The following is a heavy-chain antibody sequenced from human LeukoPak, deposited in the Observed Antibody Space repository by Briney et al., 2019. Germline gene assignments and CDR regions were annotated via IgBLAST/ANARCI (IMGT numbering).Heavy chain of an antibody. J-gene: IGHJ5*02. Sequence: ASVKVPCKASGYTFTGYYMHWVRQAPGQGLEWMGWINPNSGGTNYAQKFQGRVTMTRDTSISTAYMELSRLRSDDTAVYYCARRYCSSTSCYTGDNWFDPWGQGTLVTVSS. D-gene: IGHD2-2*02. CDR2: INPNSGGT. V-gene: IGHV1-2*02. CDR3: ARRYCSSTSCYTGDNWFDP. CDR1: GYTFTGYY.